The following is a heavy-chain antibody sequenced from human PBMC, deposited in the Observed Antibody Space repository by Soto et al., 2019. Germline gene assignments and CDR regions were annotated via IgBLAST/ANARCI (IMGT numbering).Heavy chain of an antibody. CDR1: GFTFSSYA. J-gene: IGHJ4*02. V-gene: IGHV3-23*01. Sequence: GGSLRLSCAASGFTFSSYAMSWVRQAPGKGLEWLSDISGSGDSTYYADSVKGRFTISRDNAKNTLYLQMNSLRAEDTAVYYCAKGGRQWLVTSDFNYWGQGALVTVSS. CDR2: ISGSGDST. D-gene: IGHD6-19*01. CDR3: AKGGRQWLVTSDFNY.